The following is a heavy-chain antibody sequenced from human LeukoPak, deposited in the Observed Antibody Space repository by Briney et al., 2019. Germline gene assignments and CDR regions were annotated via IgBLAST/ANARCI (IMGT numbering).Heavy chain of an antibody. CDR2: ISYDGSNK. V-gene: IGHV3-30-3*01. D-gene: IGHD3-9*01. Sequence: GGSLRLSCAASGFTFSSYPMHWVRQAPGKGLEWVAVISYDGSNKYYADSVKGRFTISRDNSKNTLYLQMNSLRAEDTAVYYCARERVELRYFDWLLPLDYWGQGTLVTVSS. CDR1: GFTFSSYP. CDR3: ARERVELRYFDWLLPLDY. J-gene: IGHJ4*02.